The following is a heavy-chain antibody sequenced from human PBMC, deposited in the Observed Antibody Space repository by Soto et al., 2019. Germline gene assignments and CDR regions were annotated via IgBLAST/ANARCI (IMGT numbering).Heavy chain of an antibody. Sequence: GGSLRLSCAASGFTFSSYAMHWVRQAPGKGLEWVAVISYDGSNKYYADSVKGRFTISRDNSKNTLYLQMNSLRAEDTAVYYCATGGITIFGVVMQTGLDYWGQGTLVTVSS. CDR1: GFTFSSYA. J-gene: IGHJ4*02. V-gene: IGHV3-30-3*01. CDR2: ISYDGSNK. CDR3: ATGGITIFGVVMQTGLDY. D-gene: IGHD3-3*01.